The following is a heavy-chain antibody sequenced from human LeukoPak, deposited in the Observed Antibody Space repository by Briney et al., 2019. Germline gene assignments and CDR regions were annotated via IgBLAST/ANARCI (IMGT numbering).Heavy chain of an antibody. Sequence: PSETLSLTCTVSGGSVTSYYWSWIRQPPGKGLEWIGYIYYSGSTKYNPSLKSRVTISVHTSKNQFSLQLSSVTAADTAVYYCARLDNARGAFDYWGQGTLVTVSS. D-gene: IGHD2-2*03. CDR3: ARLDNARGAFDY. V-gene: IGHV4-59*02. CDR1: GGSVTSYY. CDR2: IYYSGST. J-gene: IGHJ4*02.